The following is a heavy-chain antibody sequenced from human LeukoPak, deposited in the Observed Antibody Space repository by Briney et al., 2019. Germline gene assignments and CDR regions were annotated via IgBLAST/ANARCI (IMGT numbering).Heavy chain of an antibody. J-gene: IGHJ5*02. CDR2: INHSGST. V-gene: IGHV4-34*01. CDR1: GGSFSGYY. Sequence: SETLSLTCAVYGGSFSGYYWSWIRQPPGKGLEWIGEINHSGSTNYNPSLKSRVTISVDTSKNQFSLKLSSVTAADTAVYYCARDHSYSSGDNWFDPWGQGTLVTVSS. D-gene: IGHD6-19*01. CDR3: ARDHSYSSGDNWFDP.